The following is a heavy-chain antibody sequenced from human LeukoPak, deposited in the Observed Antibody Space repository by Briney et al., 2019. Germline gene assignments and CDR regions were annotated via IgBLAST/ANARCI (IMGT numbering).Heavy chain of an antibody. J-gene: IGHJ4*02. CDR1: GFTFSGYS. V-gene: IGHV3-66*01. D-gene: IGHD3-3*01. CDR2: IYSGGST. Sequence: QAGGSLRLSCAASGFTFSGYSMTWVRQAPGKGLEWVSVIYSGGSTYYADSVKGRFTISRDNSKNTLYLQMNSLRAKDTAVYYRVREYATIFGVVPFWDYWGQGTLVTVSS. CDR3: VREYATIFGVVPFWDY.